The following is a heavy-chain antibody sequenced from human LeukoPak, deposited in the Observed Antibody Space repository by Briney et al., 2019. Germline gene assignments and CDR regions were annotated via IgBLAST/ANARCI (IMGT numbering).Heavy chain of an antibody. D-gene: IGHD3-22*01. CDR3: AKGPSMIVGVVKGFDP. CDR2: ISGSGGST. V-gene: IGHV3-23*01. Sequence: PGASLRLSCAASGFTFSSYAMSWVRQAPGKGLEWVSAISGSGGSTYYADSVKGRFTISRDNSKNTLYLQMNSLRAEDTAVYYCAKGPSMIVGVVKGFDPWGQGTLVTVSS. J-gene: IGHJ5*02. CDR1: GFTFSSYA.